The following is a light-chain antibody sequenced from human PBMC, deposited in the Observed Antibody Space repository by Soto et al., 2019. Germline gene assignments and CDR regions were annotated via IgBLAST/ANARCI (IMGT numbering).Light chain of an antibody. Sequence: QSALSQPASVSGSPGQSITVSCTGTSGDIGNYNYVSWYQHYPGKAPRLLIYEGYNRPSGVSNRFSGSKSGDTASLTISGLQAEDEGDYYCTSYRSSSSTYVFGTGTKVTVL. J-gene: IGLJ1*01. V-gene: IGLV2-14*01. CDR2: EGY. CDR1: SGDIGNYNY. CDR3: TSYRSSSSTYV.